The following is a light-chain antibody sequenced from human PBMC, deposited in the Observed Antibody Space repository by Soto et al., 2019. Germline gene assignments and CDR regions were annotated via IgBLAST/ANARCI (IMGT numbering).Light chain of an antibody. CDR1: SSDIGSDKL. CDR2: EAF. CDR3: CSNAGNITWV. Sequence: QSALTQPASVSGSHGQSITISCTGPSSDIGSDKLISWYQHHPGRAPKILLYEAFKRPSGVSDRFSGARAGNTASLTISGLRAEDEADNYCCSNAGNITWVFGGETQLTVL. J-gene: IGLJ3*02. V-gene: IGLV2-23*01.